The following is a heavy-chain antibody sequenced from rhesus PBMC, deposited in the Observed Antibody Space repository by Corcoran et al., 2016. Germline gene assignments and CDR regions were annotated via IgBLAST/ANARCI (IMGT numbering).Heavy chain of an antibody. J-gene: IGHJ4*01. CDR1: CSPFTDSS. Sequence: EVQLVQSGAEVTKPGASVQISCKASCSPFTDSSLPWVLHVRGQGLEWLGRVEPEDGEADYAQKFQDRVTITRDTSTDTAYMELSSLRAEDTAVYYCATTVVFLGWSDIDYWGQGVLVTVSS. D-gene: IGHD3-22*01. CDR2: VEPEDGEA. CDR3: ATTVVFLGWSDIDY. V-gene: IGHV1-111*01.